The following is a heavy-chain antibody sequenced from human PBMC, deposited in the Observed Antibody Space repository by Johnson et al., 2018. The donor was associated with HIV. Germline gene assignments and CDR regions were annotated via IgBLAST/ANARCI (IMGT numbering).Heavy chain of an antibody. Sequence: MQLVESGGGLVQPGRSLRLSCAASGFTFDDYDISWVRQAPGKGLEWVSSFNWNGGSTSYADSVRGRFTISRDNSKNTLYLQMNSLRAEDTAVYYCAKKEVGFGEAIDAFDIWGQGTMVTVSS. V-gene: IGHV3-20*04. J-gene: IGHJ3*02. CDR3: AKKEVGFGEAIDAFDI. D-gene: IGHD3-10*01. CDR2: FNWNGGST. CDR1: GFTFDDYD.